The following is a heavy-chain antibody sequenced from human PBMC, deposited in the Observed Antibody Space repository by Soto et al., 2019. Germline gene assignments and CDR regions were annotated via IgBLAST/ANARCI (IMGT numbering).Heavy chain of an antibody. CDR3: VRDRYSSGWFGDF. CDR2: ISTSGNTI. D-gene: IGHD6-19*01. V-gene: IGHV3-48*03. J-gene: IGHJ4*02. Sequence: LRLSCAVSAFSFTSDEMNWVRRAPGKGLEWVAYISTSGNTIYYADSVKGRFTISRDNAKNSLYLQMNSLRVEDTAVYYCVRDRYSSGWFGDFWGQGTPVTVSS. CDR1: AFSFTSDE.